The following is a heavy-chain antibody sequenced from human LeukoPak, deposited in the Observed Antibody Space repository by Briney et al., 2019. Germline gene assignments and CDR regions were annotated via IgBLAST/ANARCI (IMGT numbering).Heavy chain of an antibody. CDR2: INPISGAT. V-gene: IGHV1-46*01. J-gene: IGHJ4*02. CDR3: ARLPYRDGVAQDY. Sequence: GASVKVSCKTSGYTFTRYYMQWVRQAPGRGLEWMGIINPISGATDYAQKFQGRVTMTRDTSTSTVYMELSSLRSEDTAMYYCARLPYRDGVAQDYWGQGTLVTVSP. D-gene: IGHD3-16*02. CDR1: GYTFTRYY.